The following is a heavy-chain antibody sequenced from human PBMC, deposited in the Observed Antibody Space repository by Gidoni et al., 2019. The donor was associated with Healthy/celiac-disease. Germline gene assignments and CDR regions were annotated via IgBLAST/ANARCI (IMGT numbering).Heavy chain of an antibody. V-gene: IGHV3-30*03. J-gene: IGHJ3*02. D-gene: IGHD6-6*01. CDR1: GFTFSSYG. CDR3: ATIAARPVTALRGHERNDAFDI. CDR2: ISYDGSNK. Sequence: QVQLVESGGGVVQPGRSLRLSCAASGFTFSSYGMHWVRQAPGKGLEWVAVISYDGSNKYYADSVKGRFTISRDNSKNTLYLQMNSLRAEDTAVYYCATIAARPVTALRGHERNDAFDIWGQGTMVTVSS.